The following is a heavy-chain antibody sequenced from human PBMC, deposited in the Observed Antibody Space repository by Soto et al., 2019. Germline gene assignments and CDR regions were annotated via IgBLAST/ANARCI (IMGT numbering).Heavy chain of an antibody. D-gene: IGHD2-8*01. Sequence: PXETLSLTCSVDGGSLSGYYWSWIRQPPGKGLEWIGEINHSGSTNYNPSLKSRVTISVDTSKNQFSLKLSSVTAADTAVYYCARGDCTNGVCYGIDYWGQGPLVTVSS. CDR2: INHSGST. V-gene: IGHV4-34*01. CDR1: GGSLSGYY. J-gene: IGHJ4*02. CDR3: ARGDCTNGVCYGIDY.